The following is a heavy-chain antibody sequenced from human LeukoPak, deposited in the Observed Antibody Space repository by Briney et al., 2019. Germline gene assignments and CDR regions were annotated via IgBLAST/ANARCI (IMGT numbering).Heavy chain of an antibody. CDR2: ISACNGNT. V-gene: IGHV1-18*01. D-gene: IGHD6-19*01. J-gene: IGHJ4*02. CDR1: GYTFTSYG. CDR3: ARDLREYSSGWYPFDY. Sequence: ASVKVSCKVSGYTFTSYGISWVRQAPGQGLEWMGWISACNGNTNYAQKLQGRVTMTTDTSTSTAYMELRSLRSDDTAVYYCARDLREYSSGWYPFDYWGQGTLVTVSS.